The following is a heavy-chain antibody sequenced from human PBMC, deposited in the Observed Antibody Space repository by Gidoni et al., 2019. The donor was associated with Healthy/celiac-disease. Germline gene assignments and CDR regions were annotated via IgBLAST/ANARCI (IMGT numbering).Heavy chain of an antibody. CDR1: GGSFSGYY. D-gene: IGHD5-18*01. V-gene: IGHV4-34*01. CDR3: ARGKRGYSYGYPQLQYYFDY. Sequence: QVQLQQWGAGLLKPSETLSLTCAVYGGSFSGYYWSWIRQPPGKGLEWIGEINHSGSTNYNPSLKSRVTISVDTSKNQFSLKLSSVTAADTAVYYCARGKRGYSYGYPQLQYYFDYWGQGTLVTVSS. J-gene: IGHJ4*02. CDR2: INHSGST.